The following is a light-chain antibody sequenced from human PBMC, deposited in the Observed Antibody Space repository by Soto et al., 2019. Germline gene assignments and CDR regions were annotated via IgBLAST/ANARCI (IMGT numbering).Light chain of an antibody. Sequence: EIVLAQSPGTLSLSPGERATISCRASQSVTNSFLAWYQQKPGQAPRLLIYGASRRATGIPDRFTGSGSGTDFTLTISRLEPEDFAVYYCQQYVSSPWAFGQGTKVEIK. V-gene: IGKV3-20*01. CDR1: QSVTNSF. CDR3: QQYVSSPWA. CDR2: GAS. J-gene: IGKJ1*01.